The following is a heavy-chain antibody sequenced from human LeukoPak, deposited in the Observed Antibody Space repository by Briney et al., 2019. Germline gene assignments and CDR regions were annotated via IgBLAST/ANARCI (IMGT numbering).Heavy chain of an antibody. D-gene: IGHD3-10*01. CDR1: GFTFSNAW. CDR3: TTDKGRKLLWFGELPSYYFDY. V-gene: IGHV3-15*01. J-gene: IGHJ4*02. Sequence: KPGGSLRLSCAASGFTFSNAWMSWVRQAPGKGLEWVGRIKSKTDGGTTDDAAPVKGRFTIARDDSKNTLYLQMNSLKTEDTAVYYCTTDKGRKLLWFGELPSYYFDYWGQGTLVTVSS. CDR2: IKSKTDGGTT.